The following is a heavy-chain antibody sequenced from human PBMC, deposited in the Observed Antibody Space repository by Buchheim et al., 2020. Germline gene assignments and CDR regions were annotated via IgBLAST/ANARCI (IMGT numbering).Heavy chain of an antibody. D-gene: IGHD5-18*01. CDR1: GASVNSPGIH. J-gene: IGHJ2*01. Sequence: QVQLEESGPGLVKPSETLSLTCSVSGASVNSPGIHWSWIRQPPGKGPEYIGNIFYSGSTNYNPSLKSRLTISLDTSRNQLSLNLTSVTTADTAVYYCARDPVTARSFDLWGRGTL. V-gene: IGHV4-61*08. CDR2: IFYSGST. CDR3: ARDPVTARSFDL.